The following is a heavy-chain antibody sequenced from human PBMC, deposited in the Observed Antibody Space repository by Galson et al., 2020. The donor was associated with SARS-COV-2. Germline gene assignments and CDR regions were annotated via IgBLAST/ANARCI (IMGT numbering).Heavy chain of an antibody. CDR1: GGSFSGYS. J-gene: IGHJ6*03. CDR2: IKSGGDT. V-gene: IGHV4-34*01. Sequence: SETLSLTCAVYGGSFSGYSWTWIRQAPEKGLEWIGEIKSGGDTKYSPSLRSRVTLSVDTSRNQFSLKLTSVSAADTALYFCARGRQGVVPSPVLVLGPFYAYYYMDVWGKGTTVTVSS. CDR3: ARGRQGVVPSPVLVLGPFYAYYYMDV. D-gene: IGHD3-10*01.